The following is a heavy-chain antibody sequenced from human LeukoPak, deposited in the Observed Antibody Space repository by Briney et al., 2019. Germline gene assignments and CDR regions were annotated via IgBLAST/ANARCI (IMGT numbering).Heavy chain of an antibody. CDR1: GGSISSYS. V-gene: IGHV4-4*07. CDR2: IYTSGST. D-gene: IGHD2-15*01. Sequence: TSETLSLTCTVSGGSISSYSWSWIRQPAGKGLEWIWRIYTSGSTKYNPSLTSRVTMSVDTSKNQFSLKLRSVTAADTAVYYCARAVHCSGGSCYFDYWGQGTLVTVSS. CDR3: ARAVHCSGGSCYFDY. J-gene: IGHJ4*02.